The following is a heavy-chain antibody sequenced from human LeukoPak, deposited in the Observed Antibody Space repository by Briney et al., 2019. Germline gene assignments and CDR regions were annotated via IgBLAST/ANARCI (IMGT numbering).Heavy chain of an antibody. CDR3: PTYSSGSCPF. D-gene: IGHD6-19*01. V-gene: IGHV3-15*05. CDR2: IYRSRNGETT. J-gene: IGHJ4*02. CDR1: GITCSHAW. Sequence: PGGTLRLANAPAGITCSHAWMTRARQAPGKGQEWVGRIYRSRNGETTDCGAPVKGRFTMSRDDSKNTLCSQMNSRKTDDTTVDYCPTYSSGSCPFWGQGTLVTVSS.